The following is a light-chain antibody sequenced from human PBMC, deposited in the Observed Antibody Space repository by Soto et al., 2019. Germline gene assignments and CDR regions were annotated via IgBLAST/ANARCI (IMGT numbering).Light chain of an antibody. CDR3: QQSYSRVT. V-gene: IGKV1-39*01. CDR2: AAS. Sequence: DIQMTQSPSSLSASVGDRVTITCRASQSISGYLSWYQQKPGKAPKLLIYAASSLQSGVPSRFSGSGSGTDFTLTISSLQPEDFATYYCQQSYSRVTFGQATKVDIK. CDR1: QSISGY. J-gene: IGKJ1*01.